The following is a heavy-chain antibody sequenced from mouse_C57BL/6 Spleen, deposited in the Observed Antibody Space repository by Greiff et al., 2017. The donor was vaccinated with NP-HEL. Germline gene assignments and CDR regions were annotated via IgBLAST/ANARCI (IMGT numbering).Heavy chain of an antibody. V-gene: IGHV5-4*01. Sequence: DVMLVESGGGLVKPGGSLKLSCAASGFTFSSYAMSWVRQTPEKRLEWVATISDGGSYTYYPDNVKGRFTISRDNAKNNLYLQMSHLKSEDTAMYYCARERDYGSSYWYFDVWGTGTTVTVSS. CDR1: GFTFSSYA. CDR2: ISDGGSYT. D-gene: IGHD1-1*01. CDR3: ARERDYGSSYWYFDV. J-gene: IGHJ1*03.